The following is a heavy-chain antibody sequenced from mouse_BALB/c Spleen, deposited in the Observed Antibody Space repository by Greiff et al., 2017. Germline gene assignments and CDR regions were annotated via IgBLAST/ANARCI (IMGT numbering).Heavy chain of an antibody. CDR1: GFTFSSYA. D-gene: IGHD2-3*01. CDR3: ARVDGYYNFDY. Sequence: EVQRVESGGGLVKPGGSLKLSCAASGFTFSSYAMSWVRQSPEKRLEWVAEISSGGSYTYYPDTVTGRFTISRDNAKNTLYLEMSSLRSEDTAMYYCARVDGYYNFDYWGQGTTLTVSS. CDR2: ISSGGSYT. V-gene: IGHV5-9-4*01. J-gene: IGHJ2*01.